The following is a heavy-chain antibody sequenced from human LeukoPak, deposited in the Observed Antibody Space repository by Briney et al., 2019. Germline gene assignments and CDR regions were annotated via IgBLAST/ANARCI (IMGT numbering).Heavy chain of an antibody. CDR3: ARGPYDSSGYAPFDY. CDR2: ISSNGGST. D-gene: IGHD3-22*01. J-gene: IGHJ4*02. CDR1: GFTFSSYA. Sequence: GGSLRLSCAASGFTFSSYATHWVRQAPGKGLEYVSAISSNGGSTYYASSVKGRFTISRDNSKNTLYLQMNSLRAEDTAVYYCARGPYDSSGYAPFDYWGQGTLVTVSS. V-gene: IGHV3-64*01.